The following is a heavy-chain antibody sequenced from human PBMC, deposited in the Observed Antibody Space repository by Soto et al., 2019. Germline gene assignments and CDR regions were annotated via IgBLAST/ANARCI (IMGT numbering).Heavy chain of an antibody. CDR1: GGTFSSYA. CDR3: ASPTREWLPPARDYYYGMDV. D-gene: IGHD3-3*01. J-gene: IGHJ6*02. V-gene: IGHV1-69*06. Sequence: QVQLVQSGAEVKKPGSSVKVSCKASGGTFSSYAISWVRQAPGQGLEWMGGIIPIFGTANYAQKVQGRVTIIADKSTSTAYMELSRLRSEETAVYYCASPTREWLPPARDYYYGMDVWGQGTTVTVSS. CDR2: IIPIFGTA.